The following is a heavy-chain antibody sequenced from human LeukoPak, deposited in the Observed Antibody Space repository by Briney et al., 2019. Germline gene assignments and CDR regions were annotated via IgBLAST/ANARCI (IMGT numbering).Heavy chain of an antibody. Sequence: GGSLRLSCAASGFTFSSYAMSWVRQAPGKGLEWVSAISGSGGSTYYADSVKGRFTISRDNSKNTLYLQMNSLRAEDTALYYCAKVRSSSWCLDNAFDIWGQGTMVTVSP. CDR3: AKVRSSSWCLDNAFDI. CDR1: GFTFSSYA. V-gene: IGHV3-23*01. CDR2: ISGSGGST. J-gene: IGHJ3*02. D-gene: IGHD6-13*01.